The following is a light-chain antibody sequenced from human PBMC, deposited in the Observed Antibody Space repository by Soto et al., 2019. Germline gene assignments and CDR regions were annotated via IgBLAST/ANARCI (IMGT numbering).Light chain of an antibody. CDR2: AAS. Sequence: DIQMTQSPPSLSASVGDRVTIACRASQSIATYLNWYQQRPGQAPQLLISAASTLRSGVPSRFSGSGSGTDFPLTIDSLQTEDFASDYCQQSYTVPITFGQGTRLDFK. V-gene: IGKV1-39*01. J-gene: IGKJ5*01. CDR3: QQSYTVPIT. CDR1: QSIATY.